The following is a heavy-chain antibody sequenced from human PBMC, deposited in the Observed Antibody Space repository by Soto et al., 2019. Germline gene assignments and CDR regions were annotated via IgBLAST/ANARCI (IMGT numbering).Heavy chain of an antibody. CDR3: AKTFYDFWSDYRSSTMDA. CDR1: GVASIDSG. CDR2: ISSDGRTT. V-gene: IGHV3-30*18. J-gene: IGHJ6*02. D-gene: IGHD3-3*01. Sequence: RWALRVPSAPAGVASIDSGMQILRRAPGRGQEWVAFISSDGRTTTYADPVKGQFTISRDTSKNTVYLHMNNLRAGDRAVYYCAKTFYDFWSDYRSSTMDAWGRGPTVTVS.